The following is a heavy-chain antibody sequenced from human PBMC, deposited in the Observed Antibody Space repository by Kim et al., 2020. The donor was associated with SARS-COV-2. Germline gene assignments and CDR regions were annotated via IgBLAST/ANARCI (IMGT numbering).Heavy chain of an antibody. Sequence: ASVKVSCKTSGYKFSYNGIGWVRQAPGQGLEWMGWFTAYFGRTVYAENFQGRLTMTTDTSTSTAYMELGSLTSDDTAIYYCAREAQGGDGLDSWGQGTLVTVSA. D-gene: IGHD1-26*01. J-gene: IGHJ4*02. CDR3: AREAQGGDGLDS. CDR2: FTAYFGRT. CDR1: GYKFSYNG. V-gene: IGHV1-18*01.